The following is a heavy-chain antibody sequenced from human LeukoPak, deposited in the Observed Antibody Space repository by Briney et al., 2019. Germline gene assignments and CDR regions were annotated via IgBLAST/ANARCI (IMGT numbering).Heavy chain of an antibody. CDR3: AVSTTTMTTRTIDY. J-gene: IGHJ4*02. CDR2: INQSGST. D-gene: IGHD4-17*01. Sequence: SETLSLTCAVYGGSFSTYYCTWIRQPPGKGLDWIGEINQSGSTKYNPSLKSRVTISLDTSKNQFSLKLSSVTAADTAVYYCAVSTTTMTTRTIDYWGQGTLVTVSS. V-gene: IGHV4-34*01. CDR1: GGSFSTYY.